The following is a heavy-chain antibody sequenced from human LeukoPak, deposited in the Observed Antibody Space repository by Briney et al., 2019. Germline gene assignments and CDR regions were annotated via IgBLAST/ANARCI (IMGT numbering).Heavy chain of an antibody. D-gene: IGHD3-22*01. CDR3: AAGGSYYYDSSGYYFTGFDY. CDR1: GFTFTSSA. J-gene: IGHJ4*02. CDR2: IVVGGGNT. Sequence: ASVKVSCKASGFTFTSSAMQWVRQARGQRLEWIGWIVVGGGNTNYAQKFQERVTITRDMSTSTAYMELSSLRSEDTAVYYCAAGGSYYYDSSGYYFTGFDYWGQGTLVTVSS. V-gene: IGHV1-58*02.